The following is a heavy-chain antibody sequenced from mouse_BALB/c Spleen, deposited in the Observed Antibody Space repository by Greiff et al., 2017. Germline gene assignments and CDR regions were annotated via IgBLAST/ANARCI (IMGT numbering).Heavy chain of an antibody. V-gene: IGHV1-12*01. J-gene: IGHJ3*01. CDR2: IYPGNGDT. Sequence: LQQPGAELVKPGASVKMSCKASGYTFTSYNMHWVKQTPGQGLEWIGAIYPGNGDTSYNQKFKGKATLTADKSSSTAYMQLSSLTSEDSAVYYCARQSNDYGPFAYWGQGTLVTVSA. CDR1: GYTFTSYN. D-gene: IGHD2-4*01. CDR3: ARQSNDYGPFAY.